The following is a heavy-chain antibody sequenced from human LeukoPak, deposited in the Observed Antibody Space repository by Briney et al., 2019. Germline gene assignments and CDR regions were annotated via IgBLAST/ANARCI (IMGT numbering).Heavy chain of an antibody. CDR3: ARQYSGITMIVVVIPYYFDY. Sequence: PGRSLRLSCAASGFTFSSYAMHWVRQAPGKGLEWVAVISYDGSNKYYADSVKGRVTISRDNSKNTLYLQMNSLRAEDTAVYYCARQYSGITMIVVVIPYYFDYWGQGTLVTVSS. D-gene: IGHD3-22*01. CDR2: ISYDGSNK. CDR1: GFTFSSYA. V-gene: IGHV3-30-3*01. J-gene: IGHJ4*02.